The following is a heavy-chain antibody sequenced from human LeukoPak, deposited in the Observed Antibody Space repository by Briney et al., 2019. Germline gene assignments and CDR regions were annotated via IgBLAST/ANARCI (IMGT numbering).Heavy chain of an antibody. Sequence: GASLRLSCGASGFTFSNYAMSWVRQAPGKGLEWVSAITGSGRSTYYADSVKGRFTISRDNSKNTLYLQMNSLRTEDTAVYYCAKWGDYDVLTGYYVSDYWGQGTLVTVSS. V-gene: IGHV3-23*01. CDR2: ITGSGRST. CDR1: GFTFSNYA. D-gene: IGHD3-9*01. J-gene: IGHJ4*02. CDR3: AKWGDYDVLTGYYVSDY.